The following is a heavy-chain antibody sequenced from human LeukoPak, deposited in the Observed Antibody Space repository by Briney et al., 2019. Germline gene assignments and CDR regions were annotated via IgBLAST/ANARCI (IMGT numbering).Heavy chain of an antibody. CDR1: GYTFTGHD. CDR3: ARAISQTQAPNSWFYFDY. CDR2: IHVNSGGT. J-gene: IGHJ4*02. V-gene: IGHV1-2*02. Sequence: GASVKVSCKASGYTFTGHDLHWVRQAPGQGLEWMGWIHVNSGGTNYSQKFQGRVTMTRDTSIRTAYMELSRLRSDDTAVYYCARAISQTQAPNSWFYFDYWGQGTLVTVSS. D-gene: IGHD6-13*01.